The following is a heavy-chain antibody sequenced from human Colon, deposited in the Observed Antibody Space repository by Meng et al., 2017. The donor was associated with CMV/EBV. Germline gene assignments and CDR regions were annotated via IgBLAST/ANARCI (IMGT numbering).Heavy chain of an antibody. V-gene: IGHV5-51*01. CDR1: GYSFTNYW. CDR2: VYPGDSDS. D-gene: IGHD4-17*01. Sequence: GGSLKISCEGSGYSFTNYWVAWVRQMPGKGLEWMGMVYPGDSDSKYSPSFQGQVTISADKSITTAYLQWSSLKASDTAIYYCARGSDNYGDLIFDYWGQGTPVTVSS. CDR3: ARGSDNYGDLIFDY. J-gene: IGHJ4*02.